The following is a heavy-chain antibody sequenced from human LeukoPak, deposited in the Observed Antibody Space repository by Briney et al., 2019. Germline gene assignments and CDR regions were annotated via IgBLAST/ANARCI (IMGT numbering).Heavy chain of an antibody. Sequence: PGGSLRLSCAASGFIFSDHYMDWARQAPGKGLGWVGRARNRVNNYIIEYAASVKGRFTISRDDSKNSLYLQMNGLKTEDTAVYYCARVPIGYYLFDHWGLGTLVTVSS. CDR1: GFIFSDHY. CDR2: ARNRVNNYII. J-gene: IGHJ4*02. V-gene: IGHV3-72*01. D-gene: IGHD3-22*01. CDR3: ARVPIGYYLFDH.